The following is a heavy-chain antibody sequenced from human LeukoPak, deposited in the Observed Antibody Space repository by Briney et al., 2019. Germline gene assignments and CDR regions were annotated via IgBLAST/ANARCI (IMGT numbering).Heavy chain of an antibody. V-gene: IGHV4-31*03. CDR3: ARDREQYFDY. Sequence: SETLSLTCTVSGGSISSGGYYWSWIRQHPGQGLEWIGYIYYSGSTYYNPSLKSRVTISVDTSKNQFSLKLSSVTAADTAVYYCARDREQYFDYWGQGTLVTVSS. D-gene: IGHD1-26*01. CDR2: IYYSGST. CDR1: GGSISSGGYY. J-gene: IGHJ4*02.